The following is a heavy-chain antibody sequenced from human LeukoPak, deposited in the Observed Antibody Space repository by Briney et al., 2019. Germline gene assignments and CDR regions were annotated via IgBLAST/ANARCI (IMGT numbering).Heavy chain of an antibody. D-gene: IGHD3-22*01. J-gene: IGHJ2*01. V-gene: IGHV3-23*01. Sequence: GGSLRLSCAASGFTFSSYAMSWVRQAPGKGLEWVSSIAGSGRHTYYADSVKGRFTISRDNSKNTLYLQMNSLRAEDMAVYYCARNPYDSSGYKAPYWHFDLWGRGTLVTVSS. CDR2: IAGSGRHT. CDR1: GFTFSSYA. CDR3: ARNPYDSSGYKAPYWHFDL.